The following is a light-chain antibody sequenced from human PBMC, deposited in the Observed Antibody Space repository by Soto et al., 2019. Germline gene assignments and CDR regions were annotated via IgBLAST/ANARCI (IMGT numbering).Light chain of an antibody. V-gene: IGLV1-44*01. Sequence: QSVLTQPPSASGTPGQRVTISCSGSSSNFGSNTVNWFQQVPGTAPELLIYNNNLRPSGVPDRFSGSKSVTSASLDISGLQSEDEADYYCATWDDSLNGWVFGGGTKLTVL. CDR2: NNN. CDR1: SSNFGSNT. CDR3: ATWDDSLNGWV. J-gene: IGLJ3*02.